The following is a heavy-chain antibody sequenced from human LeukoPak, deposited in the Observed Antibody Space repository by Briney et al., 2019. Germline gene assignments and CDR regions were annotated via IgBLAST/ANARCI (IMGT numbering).Heavy chain of an antibody. Sequence: GASVKVSCKASGYTFTVYYIHWVRQAPGQGLEWMGWINPNSGGTKYAQKFQGRVTMTRDTSISTAYMELSRLRSDDTAVYYCARYGDYVRTLDCWGQGTLDTVSS. J-gene: IGHJ4*02. D-gene: IGHD4-17*01. CDR2: INPNSGGT. CDR1: GYTFTVYY. CDR3: ARYGDYVRTLDC. V-gene: IGHV1-2*02.